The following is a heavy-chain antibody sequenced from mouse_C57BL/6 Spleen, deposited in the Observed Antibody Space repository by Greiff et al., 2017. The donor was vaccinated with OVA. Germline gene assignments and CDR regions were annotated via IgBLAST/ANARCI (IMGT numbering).Heavy chain of an antibody. J-gene: IGHJ3*01. D-gene: IGHD1-1*01. CDR3: TRITTGTFAY. CDR1: GYTFTDYE. Sequence: QVQLQQSGAELVRPGASVTLSCKASGYTFTDYEMHWVKQTPVHGLEWIGAIDPETGGTDYNQKFKGKAILTADKSSSTAYMELRSLTSEYFVVYYCTRITTGTFAYGGQGTLVTVSA. CDR2: IDPETGGT. V-gene: IGHV1-15*01.